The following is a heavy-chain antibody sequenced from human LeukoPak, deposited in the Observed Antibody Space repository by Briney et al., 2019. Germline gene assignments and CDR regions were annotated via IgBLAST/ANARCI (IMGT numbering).Heavy chain of an antibody. V-gene: IGHV3-33*01. D-gene: IGHD2-15*01. Sequence: GRSLRLSCAASGFTFSSYGMHWVRQAPGKGLEWVALIWYDGSSKHYADSVRGRFTISRDNSKNTVYLQMNSLRAEDTAVYYCASRRGGIVGDYWGQGTLVTVSS. CDR1: GFTFSSYG. CDR2: IWYDGSSK. J-gene: IGHJ4*02. CDR3: ASRRGGIVGDY.